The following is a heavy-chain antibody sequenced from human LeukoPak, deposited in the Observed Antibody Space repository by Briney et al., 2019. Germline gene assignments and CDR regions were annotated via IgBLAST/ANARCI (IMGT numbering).Heavy chain of an antibody. J-gene: IGHJ6*03. Sequence: SETLSLTCTVSGDSISSGDYYWRWIRQPAGKGLEWLGRIYTSGSTNYNPSLKSRVTMSVDTSKNQFSLKLSSVTAADTAVYYCARGLGIVATTPWADHYYYYMDVWGKGTTVTISS. CDR3: ARGLGIVATTPWADHYYYYMDV. CDR2: IYTSGST. D-gene: IGHD5-12*01. CDR1: GDSISSGDYY. V-gene: IGHV4-61*02.